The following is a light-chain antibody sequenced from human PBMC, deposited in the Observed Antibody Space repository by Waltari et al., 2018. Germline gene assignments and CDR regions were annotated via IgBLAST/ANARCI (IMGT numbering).Light chain of an antibody. Sequence: SYELTQPPSVSVSPGQRATITCSAETLGRKYVCWYQQRSGQSPVLVMYQDSHRPSGIPERFSGSNSGNTATLTISGTQTMDEADYYCQAWDSATVLFGGGTKLTVL. CDR1: TLGRKY. V-gene: IGLV3-1*01. J-gene: IGLJ3*02. CDR3: QAWDSATVL. CDR2: QDS.